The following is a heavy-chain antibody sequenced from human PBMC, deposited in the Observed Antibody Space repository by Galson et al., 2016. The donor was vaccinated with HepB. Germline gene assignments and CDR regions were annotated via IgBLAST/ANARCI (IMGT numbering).Heavy chain of an antibody. CDR3: AREGGYYSFYYYGMDV. V-gene: IGHV1-46*01. J-gene: IGHJ6*02. Sequence: SVKVSCKASGYTFTSYQMHWVRQAPGQRLEWMGIINPNADSTTYAQKFQGRVTMTRDTSTSTVYMELSSLRSEDTAVYYCAREGGYYSFYYYGMDVWGQGTTVTVSS. CDR1: GYTFTSYQ. D-gene: IGHD3-3*01. CDR2: INPNADST.